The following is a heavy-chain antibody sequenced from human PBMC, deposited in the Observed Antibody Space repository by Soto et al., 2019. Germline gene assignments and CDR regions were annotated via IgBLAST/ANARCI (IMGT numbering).Heavy chain of an antibody. D-gene: IGHD3-9*01. CDR2: ISAYNGNT. CDR3: ARDANYDILSGPPYRGAFDI. V-gene: IGHV1-18*01. Sequence: QVQLVQSGAEVKKPGASVKVSCKASGYTFTSYGISWVRQAPGQGLEWMGWISAYNGNTNYAQKLQGRVTMTTDTSRSTAYMELRSLRSDDTAVYYCARDANYDILSGPPYRGAFDIWGQGTMVTVSS. CDR1: GYTFTSYG. J-gene: IGHJ3*02.